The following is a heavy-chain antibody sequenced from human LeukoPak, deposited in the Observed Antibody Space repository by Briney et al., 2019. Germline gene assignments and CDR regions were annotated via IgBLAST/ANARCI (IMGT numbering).Heavy chain of an antibody. V-gene: IGHV4-34*01. CDR1: GGSFSGYY. J-gene: IGHJ6*03. Sequence: SETLSLTCAVYGGSFSGYYWSWIRQPPGKGLEWIGEINHSGSTNYNPSLKSRVTISVDTAKNQFSLKLSSVTAADTAVYYCARHNHYYNSSGYWALGYYYYYMDVWGKGTTVTISS. CDR2: INHSGST. CDR3: ARHNHYYNSSGYWALGYYYYYMDV. D-gene: IGHD3-22*01.